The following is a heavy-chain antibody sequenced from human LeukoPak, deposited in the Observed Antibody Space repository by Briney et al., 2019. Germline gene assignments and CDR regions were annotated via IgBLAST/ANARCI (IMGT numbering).Heavy chain of an antibody. CDR2: ISYDGSNK. V-gene: IGHV3-30*04. CDR1: GFTFSSYA. J-gene: IGHJ4*02. CDR3: AGEDGDYFNAKDY. Sequence: GGSLRLSCAASGFTFSSYAMHWVRQAPGKGLEWVAVISYDGSNKYYADSVKGRFTISRDNSKNTLYLQMNSLRAEDTAVYYCAGEDGDYFNAKDYWGQGTLVTVSS. D-gene: IGHD4-17*01.